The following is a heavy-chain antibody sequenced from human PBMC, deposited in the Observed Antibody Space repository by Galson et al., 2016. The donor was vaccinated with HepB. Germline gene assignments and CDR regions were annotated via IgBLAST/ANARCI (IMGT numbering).Heavy chain of an antibody. D-gene: IGHD6-19*01. CDR3: AKDRDSGWRYWYFDI. Sequence: SLRLSCAASGFRFSIHAMAWVRQTPEKGLEWVSSMTARGRDIYYLDSVKGRFTISRDDSRNTLYLHMNNLRAEDTAVYYCAKDRDSGWRYWYFDIWGRGTLVTVSS. CDR2: MTARGRDI. J-gene: IGHJ2*01. V-gene: IGHV3-23*01. CDR1: GFRFSIHA.